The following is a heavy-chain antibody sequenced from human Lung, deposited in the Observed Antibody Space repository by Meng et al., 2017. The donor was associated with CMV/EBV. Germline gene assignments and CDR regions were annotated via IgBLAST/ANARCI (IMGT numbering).Heavy chain of an antibody. Sequence: GGPLRLXXAASGFTFSSYAMSWVRQAPGKGLEWVSFIYSGDSSTSYADSVKGRFTISRDNSKNTLYLQMNSLRAEDTAVYYCAKVRSGWYYDYWGQGTLVTVSS. CDR3: AKVRSGWYYDY. J-gene: IGHJ4*02. CDR2: IYSGDSST. V-gene: IGHV3-23*03. CDR1: GFTFSSYA. D-gene: IGHD6-19*01.